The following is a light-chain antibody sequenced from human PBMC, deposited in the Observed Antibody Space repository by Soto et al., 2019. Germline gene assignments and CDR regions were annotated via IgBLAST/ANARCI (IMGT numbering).Light chain of an antibody. CDR2: GAS. Sequence: EIVMTQSPATLSVSPGERATLSCRASQSVSSNLAWYQQKPGQAPRLLIYGASTRATGIPARFSGSESGTEFTLTISSLQSEDFAVYYCQQYNNWPRGTFGQGTKVEIK. CDR3: QQYNNWPRGT. J-gene: IGKJ1*01. V-gene: IGKV3-15*01. CDR1: QSVSSN.